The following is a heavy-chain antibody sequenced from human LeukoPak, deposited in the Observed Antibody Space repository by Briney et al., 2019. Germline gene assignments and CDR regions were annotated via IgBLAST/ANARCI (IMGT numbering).Heavy chain of an antibody. Sequence: SETLSLTCAVSGGSFSGYYWTWIRQPPGKGLEWIGEINHSGSANYSPSLSSRVTISLDMSENQFSLKLTSVTATDTAVYYCARGQGTVTTHWGQGTLVTVSS. D-gene: IGHD4-17*01. J-gene: IGHJ4*02. CDR3: ARGQGTVTTH. CDR1: GGSFSGYY. CDR2: INHSGSA. V-gene: IGHV4-34*01.